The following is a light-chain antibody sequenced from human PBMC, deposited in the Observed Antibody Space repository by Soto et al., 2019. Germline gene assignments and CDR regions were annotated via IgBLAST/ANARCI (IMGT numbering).Light chain of an antibody. CDR1: SSDVGSYNL. CDR2: EGS. J-gene: IGLJ2*01. V-gene: IGLV2-23*01. Sequence: QSALTQPASVSGSPGQSITISCTGTSSDVGSYNLVSWYQQHPGKAPKLMIYEGSKRPSGVSNRFSGSKSGNTASLTISGLQAEDEADYYRCSYAGSRGLVFGGGTKLTVL. CDR3: CSYAGSRGLV.